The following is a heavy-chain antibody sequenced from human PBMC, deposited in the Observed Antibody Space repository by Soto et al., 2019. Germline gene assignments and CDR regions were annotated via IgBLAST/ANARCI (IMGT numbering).Heavy chain of an antibody. J-gene: IGHJ5*02. V-gene: IGHV3-21*01. CDR3: ARPIETWFDP. CDR2: ISSSSSYI. Sequence: GGSLRLSCAASGFTFSSYSMNWVRQAPGKGLEWVSSISSSSSYIYYADSLKGRFTISRDNAKNSLYLQMNSLRAEDTAVYYCARPIETWFDPWGQGTLVTVSS. CDR1: GFTFSSYS.